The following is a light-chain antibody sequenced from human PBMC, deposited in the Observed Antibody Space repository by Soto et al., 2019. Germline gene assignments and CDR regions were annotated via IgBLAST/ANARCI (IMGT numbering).Light chain of an antibody. CDR2: DAS. Sequence: DIPMTQSPSTLSASVGARVTITRRASQSISSWLAWYQQKPGKAPKVLIFDASSLESGVPSRFSGSGSATEFTLTISSLQPDDFATDYCQQYSTYPWTFGQGTKVDIK. CDR3: QQYSTYPWT. CDR1: QSISSW. J-gene: IGKJ1*01. V-gene: IGKV1-5*01.